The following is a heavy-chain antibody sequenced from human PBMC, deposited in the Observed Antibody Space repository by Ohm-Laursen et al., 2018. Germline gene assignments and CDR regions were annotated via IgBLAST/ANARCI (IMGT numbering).Heavy chain of an antibody. Sequence: SLRLSCIASGFTFSRYVMHWVRQAPGKGLECVAVISSEGNDKYYAESVKGRFTISRDNSKNTLFLEMNSLRGEDTAVYYCAKAREQWLDYWGQGTLVTVTS. J-gene: IGHJ4*02. CDR2: ISSEGNDK. CDR3: AKAREQWLDY. D-gene: IGHD6-19*01. V-gene: IGHV3-30*18. CDR1: GFTFSRYV.